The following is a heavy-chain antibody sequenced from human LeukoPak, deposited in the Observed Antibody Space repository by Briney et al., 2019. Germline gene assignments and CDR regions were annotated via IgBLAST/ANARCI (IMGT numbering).Heavy chain of an antibody. Sequence: SETLSLTCTVSGGSISSYYWSWIRQPPGKGLEWIGLINKIGTTNNNPSLKSRVTISVDTSKNQFSLKLSSVTAADTAVYYCARRFWGRGYCSGGSCYRTSDAFDIWGQGTMVTVSS. CDR1: GGSISSYY. CDR3: ARRFWGRGYCSGGSCYRTSDAFDI. J-gene: IGHJ3*02. D-gene: IGHD2-15*01. CDR2: INKIGTT. V-gene: IGHV4-4*09.